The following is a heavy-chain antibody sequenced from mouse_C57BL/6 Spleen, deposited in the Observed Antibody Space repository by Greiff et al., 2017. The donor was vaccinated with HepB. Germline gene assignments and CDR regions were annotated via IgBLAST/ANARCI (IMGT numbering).Heavy chain of an antibody. CDR2: IDPSDSET. Sequence: QVQLKQPGAELVSPGSSVKLSCKASGYTFTSYWMHWVKQRPIQGLEWIGNIDPSDSETHYNQKFKDKATLTVDKSSSTAYMQLSSLTSEDSAVYYCAREGVTTGNYFDYWGQGTTLTVSS. CDR1: GYTFTSYW. V-gene: IGHV1-52*01. D-gene: IGHD1-1*01. J-gene: IGHJ2*01. CDR3: AREGVTTGNYFDY.